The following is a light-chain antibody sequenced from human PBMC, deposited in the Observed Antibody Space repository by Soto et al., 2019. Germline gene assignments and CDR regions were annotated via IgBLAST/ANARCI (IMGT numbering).Light chain of an antibody. CDR2: DAT. Sequence: DIQMTQSPSSLSAPVGDRVTITCQASQDIRGYLKWYQQKPGKPPKLLIYDATNFETWVSKRFSGSGSGTHFTLTILTLQPDDIGTFFCQQYEAFPITFGHGTRVDIK. V-gene: IGKV1-33*01. CDR1: QDIRGY. CDR3: QQYEAFPIT. J-gene: IGKJ5*01.